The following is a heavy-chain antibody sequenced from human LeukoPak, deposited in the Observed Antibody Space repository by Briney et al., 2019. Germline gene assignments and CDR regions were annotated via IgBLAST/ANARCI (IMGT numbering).Heavy chain of an antibody. CDR3: ARGTGSGSYYY. D-gene: IGHD3-10*01. CDR1: GFTFSSYG. V-gene: IGHV3-23*01. Sequence: GGSLRLSCAASGFTFSSYGMSWVRQAPGKGLEWVSAISGSGGSTYYADSVKGRFTISRDNSKSTLYLQMNSLRAEDTAVYYCARGTGSGSYYYWGQGTLVAVSS. J-gene: IGHJ4*02. CDR2: ISGSGGST.